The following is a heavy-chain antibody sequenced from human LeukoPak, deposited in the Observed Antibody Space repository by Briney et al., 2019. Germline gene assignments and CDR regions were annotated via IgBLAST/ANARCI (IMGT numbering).Heavy chain of an antibody. V-gene: IGHV4-4*07. CDR3: ARCYGDHDHYYYYYGMDV. CDR2: IYTSGST. CDR1: GGSISSYY. J-gene: IGHJ6*02. D-gene: IGHD4-17*01. Sequence: SETLSLTCTVSGGSISSYYWSWIRQPAGKGLEWIGRIYTSGSTNYNPSLKSRVTMSVDTSKNQFSLKLSSVTAADTAVYYCARCYGDHDHYYYYYGMDVWGQGTTVTVSS.